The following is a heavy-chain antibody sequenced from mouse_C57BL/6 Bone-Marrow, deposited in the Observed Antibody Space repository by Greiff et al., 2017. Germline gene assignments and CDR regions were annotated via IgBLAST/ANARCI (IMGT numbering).Heavy chain of an antibody. CDR2: ISDGGSYT. D-gene: IGHD2-3*01. V-gene: IGHV5-4*01. J-gene: IGHJ1*03. CDR3: ARDGWWYFDV. CDR1: GFTFSSYA. Sequence: EVQLVESGGGLVKPGGSLKLSCAASGFTFSSYAMSWVRQTPEKRLEWVATISDGGSYTYYPDNVKGRFTISRDNAKNNLYRQMSHLKSEDTAMYYCARDGWWYFDVWGTGTTVTVSS.